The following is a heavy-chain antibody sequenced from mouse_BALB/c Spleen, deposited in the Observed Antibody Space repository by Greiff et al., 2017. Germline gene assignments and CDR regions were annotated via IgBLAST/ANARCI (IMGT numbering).Heavy chain of an antibody. V-gene: IGHV3-2*02. CDR2: ISYSGST. CDR3: ARCSYAMDY. CDR1: GYSITSDYA. J-gene: IGHJ4*01. Sequence: EVMLVESGPGLVKPSQSLSLTCTVTGYSITSDYAWNWIRQFPGNKLEWMGYISYSGSTSYNPSLKSRISITRDTSKNQFFLQLNSVTTEDTATYYCARCSYAMDYWGQGTSVTVSS.